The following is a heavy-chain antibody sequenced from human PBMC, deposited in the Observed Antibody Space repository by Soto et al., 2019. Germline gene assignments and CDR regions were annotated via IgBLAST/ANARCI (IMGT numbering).Heavy chain of an antibody. CDR1: GYTFTSYD. CDR3: ARGFATVTTTRFDP. V-gene: IGHV1-8*01. Sequence: ASVKVSCKASGYTFTSYDINWVRQATGQGLEWMGWMNPNSGNTGYAQKFQGRVTMTRNTSISTAYMELSSLRSEDTAVYYCARGFATVTTTRFDPWGQGTLVTVSS. J-gene: IGHJ5*02. D-gene: IGHD4-4*01. CDR2: MNPNSGNT.